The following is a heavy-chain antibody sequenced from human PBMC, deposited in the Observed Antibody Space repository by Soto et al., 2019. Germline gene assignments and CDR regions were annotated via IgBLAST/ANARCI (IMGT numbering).Heavy chain of an antibody. V-gene: IGHV3-13*01. Sequence: GGSLRLSCAASGFTFSSYDMHWVRQATGKGLEWVSAIGTAGDTYYPGSVKGRFTISRENAKNSLYLQMNSLRAEDTAVYYCESASSGWFMFWFDHWGQGTLVTVSS. CDR1: GFTFSSYD. J-gene: IGHJ5*02. CDR2: IGTAGDT. D-gene: IGHD6-19*01. CDR3: ESASSGWFMFWFDH.